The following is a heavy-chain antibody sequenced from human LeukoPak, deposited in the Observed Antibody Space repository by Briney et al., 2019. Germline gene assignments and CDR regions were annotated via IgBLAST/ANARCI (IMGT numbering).Heavy chain of an antibody. D-gene: IGHD1-26*01. J-gene: IGHJ6*02. Sequence: GASVKVSCKASGYTFTSYGISWVRQAPGQGLEWMGWISAYNGNTNYAQKLQGRVTMTTDTSTSTAYMELRSLRSDDTAVYYCARVAYSGSYYTFGYYYGMDVWGQGTTVTVSS. CDR3: ARVAYSGSYYTFGYYYGMDV. V-gene: IGHV1-18*01. CDR2: ISAYNGNT. CDR1: GYTFTSYG.